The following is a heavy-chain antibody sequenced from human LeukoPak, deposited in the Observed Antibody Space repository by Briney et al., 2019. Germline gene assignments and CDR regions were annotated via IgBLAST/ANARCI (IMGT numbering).Heavy chain of an antibody. CDR3: ASSLDYNFDY. V-gene: IGHV3-23*01. CDR1: GFTFSSYA. Sequence: GGSLRLSCAASGFTFSSYAMSWVRQAPGKGLEWVSGISGSGDSTYYADSVKGRFTISRDNSKNTLYLQMNSLRAEDTAVYYCASSLDYNFDYWGQGTLVTVSS. CDR2: ISGSGDST. D-gene: IGHD4-11*01. J-gene: IGHJ4*02.